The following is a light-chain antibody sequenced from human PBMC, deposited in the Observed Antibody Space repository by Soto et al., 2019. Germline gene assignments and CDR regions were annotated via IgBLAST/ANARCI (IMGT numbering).Light chain of an antibody. CDR2: GAS. V-gene: IGKV3D-15*01. J-gene: IGKJ4*01. Sequence: EIVMTQSPATLSVSPGERATLSCRASQSVSNNLAWYQQKPGQAPRLLIYGASTRATGIPARFSGSGSGTEFTLTISSLQSEDFAVYYCQQYNYWPPLTFGGGTKAETK. CDR3: QQYNYWPPLT. CDR1: QSVSNN.